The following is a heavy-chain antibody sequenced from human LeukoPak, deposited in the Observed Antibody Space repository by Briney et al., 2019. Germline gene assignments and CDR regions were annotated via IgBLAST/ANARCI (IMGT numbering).Heavy chain of an antibody. CDR1: GFTFSSYS. CDR3: ARVMGIAANFDY. V-gene: IGHV3-21*01. J-gene: IGHJ4*02. D-gene: IGHD2-15*01. CDR2: ISSSSSYI. Sequence: GGSLRLSCAASGFTFSSYSMNWVRQAPGKGLEWVSSISSSSSYIYYADSVKGRFTISRDNAKNSLYLQMNSLRAEDTAVYYCARVMGIAANFDYWGQGTLVTVSS.